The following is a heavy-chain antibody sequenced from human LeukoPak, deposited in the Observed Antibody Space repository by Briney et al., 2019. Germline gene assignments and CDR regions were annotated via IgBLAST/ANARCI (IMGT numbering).Heavy chain of an antibody. J-gene: IGHJ3*02. CDR1: GFTVSSNY. D-gene: IGHD5-18*01. Sequence: GGSLRLSCAASGFTVSSNYMSWVRQAPGKGLEWVSVIYSGGSTYYADSVKGRFTISRDNSKNTLYLQMNSLRAEDTAVYYCARMIYSYGPNGAFDIWGQGTMVTVSS. V-gene: IGHV3-53*01. CDR2: IYSGGST. CDR3: ARMIYSYGPNGAFDI.